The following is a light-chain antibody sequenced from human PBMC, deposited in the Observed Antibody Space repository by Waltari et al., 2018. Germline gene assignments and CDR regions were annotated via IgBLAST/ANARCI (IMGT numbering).Light chain of an antibody. CDR3: QQRTNWPLT. J-gene: IGKJ4*01. V-gene: IGKV3-11*01. CDR1: QSVSYY. CDR2: DAS. Sequence: EVVLTQSPATLSLSPGERATLSCRASQSVSYYLAWYQQKPGQAPRLPIYDASNRATCIPARFIGSGSGXXXXXXXXSLEPEDFAVYYCQQRTNWPLTFGGGTKVEI.